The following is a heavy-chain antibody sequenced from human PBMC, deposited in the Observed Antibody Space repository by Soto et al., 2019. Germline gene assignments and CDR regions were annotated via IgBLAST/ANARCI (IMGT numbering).Heavy chain of an antibody. J-gene: IGHJ6*02. V-gene: IGHV4-30-2*01. D-gene: IGHD3-16*01. CDR1: NGSISSGGYS. CDR2: IYPTGKT. CDR3: ARAPPGPAPRWGV. Sequence: TLSLTCTVSNGSISSGGYSLSWIRQTPGKGLEWIGYIYPTGKTYYNPSLKNRATLSIDTSQNQFSLQLTSVTAADTAVYYCARAPPGPAPRWGVWGHGTTVTVSS.